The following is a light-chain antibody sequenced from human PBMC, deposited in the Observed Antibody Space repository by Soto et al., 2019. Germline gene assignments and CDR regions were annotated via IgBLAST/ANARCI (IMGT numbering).Light chain of an antibody. CDR3: SSPTSSSTPYV. Sequence: QSVLTQPASVSGSPGQSITISCTGTGSDVGGYNYVSWYQQHPGKAPKLMIYEVRNRPSGVSNRFSGSKSGNTASLTISGLQAEDEADYYCSSPTSSSTPYVFGTGTKVTVL. CDR2: EVR. CDR1: GSDVGGYNY. J-gene: IGLJ1*01. V-gene: IGLV2-14*01.